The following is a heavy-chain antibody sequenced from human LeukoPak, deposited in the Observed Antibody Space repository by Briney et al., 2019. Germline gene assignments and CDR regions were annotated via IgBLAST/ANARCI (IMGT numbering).Heavy chain of an antibody. J-gene: IGHJ4*02. CDR3: ARRGVLWFGDYPHAFDI. CDR1: TASLSSFY. Sequence: SETLSLTCTVSTASLSSFYWTWIRQSPGKGLEWIGYIYYVGNTKYNPSLQSRVTISLGTPKNQFSLKMTSVTAADTAVYYCARRGVLWFGDYPHAFDIWGQGTLVTVSS. CDR2: IYYVGNT. D-gene: IGHD3-10*01. V-gene: IGHV4-59*08.